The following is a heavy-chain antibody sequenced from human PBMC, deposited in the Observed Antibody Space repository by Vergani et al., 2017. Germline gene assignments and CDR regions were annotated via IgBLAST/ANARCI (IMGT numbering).Heavy chain of an antibody. CDR3: ARDPGYYGDLWGWFDP. CDR1: GGSFSSYY. D-gene: IGHD4-17*01. Sequence: QVQLQQWGAGLLKPSETLSLTCAVYGGSFSSYYWSWIRQPPGKGLEWIGYIYYSGSTNYNPSLKSRVTISVDTSKNQFSLKLSSVTAADTAVYYCARDPGYYGDLWGWFDPWGQGTLVTVSS. V-gene: IGHV4-34*11. J-gene: IGHJ5*02. CDR2: IYYSGST.